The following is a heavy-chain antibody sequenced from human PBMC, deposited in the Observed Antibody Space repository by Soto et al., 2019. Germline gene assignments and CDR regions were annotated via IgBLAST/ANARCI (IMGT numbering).Heavy chain of an antibody. D-gene: IGHD5-18*01. J-gene: IGHJ4*02. V-gene: IGHV4-59*12. Sequence: PSETLSLTCTVSGGSISSYYWSWIRQPPGKGLEWIGYIYYSGSTNYNPSLKSRVTISVDNAKNSLYLQMNSLRAEDTAVYYCARDRYSYGLGRYWGQGTVVTVSS. CDR2: IYYSGST. CDR3: ARDRYSYGLGRY. CDR1: GGSISSYY.